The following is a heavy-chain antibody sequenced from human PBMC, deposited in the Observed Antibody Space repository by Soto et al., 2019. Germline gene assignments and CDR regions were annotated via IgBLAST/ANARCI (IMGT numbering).Heavy chain of an antibody. J-gene: IGHJ4*02. D-gene: IGHD3-9*01. CDR3: ASGYDILTGRLSFDY. Sequence: SVKVSCKASGGTFSSYAISWVRQAPGQGLEWMGGIIPIFGTANYAQKFQGRVTITADESTSTAYMELSSLRSEDTAVYYCASGYDILTGRLSFDYWGQGTLVTVSS. CDR2: IIPIFGTA. CDR1: GGTFSSYA. V-gene: IGHV1-69*13.